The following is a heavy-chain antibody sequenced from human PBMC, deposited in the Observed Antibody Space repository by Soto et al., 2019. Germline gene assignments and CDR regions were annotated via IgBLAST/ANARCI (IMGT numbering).Heavy chain of an antibody. D-gene: IGHD3-16*01. J-gene: IGHJ4*02. CDR1: GGSISSYY. Sequence: QVQLQESGPGLVKPSETLSLTCTVSGGSISSYYWSWIRQPPGKGLEWIGYIYYSGSTNYNPSPKSRVTISVDTSKNQFSLKLSSVTAADTAVYYCARSWGYYFDYWGQGTLVTVSS. CDR2: IYYSGST. CDR3: ARSWGYYFDY. V-gene: IGHV4-59*01.